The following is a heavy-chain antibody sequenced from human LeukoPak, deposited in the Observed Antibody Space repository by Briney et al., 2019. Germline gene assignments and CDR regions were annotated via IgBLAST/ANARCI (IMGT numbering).Heavy chain of an antibody. J-gene: IGHJ2*01. D-gene: IGHD3-9*01. CDR3: AKGPYYNILTGFYKAWYFDL. Sequence: PGGSLRLSCAASGFIVSTNYMSWVRQAPGKGLEWVSVIYSGGSTKYADSVKGRFTISRDISKNTLYLQMNSLRAEDTAVYYCAKGPYYNILTGFYKAWYFDLWGRGTLVTVSS. CDR1: GFIVSTNY. CDR2: IYSGGST. V-gene: IGHV3-53*05.